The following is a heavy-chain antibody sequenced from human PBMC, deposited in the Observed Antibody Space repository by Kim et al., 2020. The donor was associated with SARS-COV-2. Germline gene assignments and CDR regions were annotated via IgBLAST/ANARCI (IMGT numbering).Heavy chain of an antibody. CDR2: INPSGGST. CDR1: GYTFTSYY. D-gene: IGHD3-10*01. Sequence: ASVKVSCKASGYTFTSYYMHWVRQAPGQGLEWMGIINPSGGSTSYAQKFQGRVTMTRDTSTSTVYMELSSLRSEDTAVYYCARWASGTMVRGEGGMDVWGQGTTVTVSS. J-gene: IGHJ6*02. V-gene: IGHV1-46*01. CDR3: ARWASGTMVRGEGGMDV.